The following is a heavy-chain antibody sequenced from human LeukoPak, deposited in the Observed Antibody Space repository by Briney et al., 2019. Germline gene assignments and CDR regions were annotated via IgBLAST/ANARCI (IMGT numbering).Heavy chain of an antibody. Sequence: GGSLGLSCAASGFTFSSYAMHWVRQAPGKGLEWVAVISYDGSNKYYADSVKGRFTISRDNSKNTLYLQMNSLRAEDTAVYYCAKDRRRDGYNFDYWGQGTLVTVSS. V-gene: IGHV3-30*04. CDR2: ISYDGSNK. J-gene: IGHJ4*02. D-gene: IGHD5-24*01. CDR1: GFTFSSYA. CDR3: AKDRRRDGYNFDY.